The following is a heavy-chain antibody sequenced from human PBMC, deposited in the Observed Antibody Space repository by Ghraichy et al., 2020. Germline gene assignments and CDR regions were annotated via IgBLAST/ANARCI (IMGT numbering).Heavy chain of an antibody. CDR1: GFTFSSYS. CDR3: ARDLRSGTTANWFDP. D-gene: IGHD1-7*01. J-gene: IGHJ5*02. Sequence: LSLTCAASGFTFSSYSMNWVRQAPGKGLEWVSSISSSSYIYYADSVKGRFTISRDNAKNSLYLQMNSLRAEDTAVYYCARDLRSGTTANWFDPWGQGTLVTVSS. V-gene: IGHV3-21*01. CDR2: ISSSSYI.